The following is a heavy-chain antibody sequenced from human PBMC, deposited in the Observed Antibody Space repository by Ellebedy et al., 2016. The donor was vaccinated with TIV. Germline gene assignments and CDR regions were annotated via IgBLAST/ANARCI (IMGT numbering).Heavy chain of an antibody. CDR1: GFTFSSYA. J-gene: IGHJ4*02. D-gene: IGHD6-19*01. V-gene: IGHV3-30*04. Sequence: GGSLRLSCAASGFTFSSYAINWVRQAPGKGLEWVAVISFDGSHKYYTESVRGRFTISRDNSMNTVWLQMNSLGSGDTALYYCARGQQWLIPSLDSWGQGTLVTVSS. CDR2: ISFDGSHK. CDR3: ARGQQWLIPSLDS.